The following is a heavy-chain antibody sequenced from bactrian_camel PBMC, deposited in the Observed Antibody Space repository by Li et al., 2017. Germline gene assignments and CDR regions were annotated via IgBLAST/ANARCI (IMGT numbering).Heavy chain of an antibody. Sequence: EVQLVESGGGLVQPGGSLTLSCAASTYGYSEEFMGWFRQAPGKAREGVAAIYIGGSSIFYVDSVKGRFTISQDNANGTLYLQMDSLRPEDTAMYYCESGPWGYCTRTKWEGGMNNWGKGTQVTVS. V-gene: IGHV3S31*01. D-gene: IGHD1*01. CDR2: IYIGGSSI. J-gene: IGHJ7*01. CDR1: TYGYSEEF.